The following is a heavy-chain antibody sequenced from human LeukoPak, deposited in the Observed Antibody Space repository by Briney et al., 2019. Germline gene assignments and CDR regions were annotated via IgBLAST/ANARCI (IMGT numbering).Heavy chain of an antibody. D-gene: IGHD2-15*01. CDR2: ISSSSSAI. V-gene: IGHV3-48*02. CDR3: AQKGGTDH. Sequence: GGSLRLSCAASGFTFSNYAMSWVRQAPGKGLEWISYISSSSSAIYYADSVKGRFTISRDNAKNSLYLQMNSLRDEDTAVYYCAQKGGTDHWGQGTLVTVSS. CDR1: GFTFSNYA. J-gene: IGHJ4*02.